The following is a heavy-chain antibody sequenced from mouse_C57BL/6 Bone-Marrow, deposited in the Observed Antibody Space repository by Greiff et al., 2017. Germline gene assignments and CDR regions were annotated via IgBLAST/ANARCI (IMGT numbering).Heavy chain of an antibody. CDR3: ARRDYGSSYGYYFDY. CDR2: IYPGGGYT. CDR1: GYTFTNYW. V-gene: IGHV1-63*01. J-gene: IGHJ2*01. Sequence: QVQLQQSGAELVRPGTSVKMSCKASGYTFTNYWIGWAKQRPGHGLEWIGDIYPGGGYTYYNEKFKGKATLTADKSSSTAYMQFSSLTSEDSAIYYCARRDYGSSYGYYFDYWGQGTTHTVSS. D-gene: IGHD1-1*01.